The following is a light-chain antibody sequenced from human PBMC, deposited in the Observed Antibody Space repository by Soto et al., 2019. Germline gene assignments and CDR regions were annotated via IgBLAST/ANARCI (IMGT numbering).Light chain of an antibody. J-gene: IGLJ1*01. CDR1: SSDVGGYNY. Sequence: QSALTQPASVSGSPGQSITISCTGTSSDVGGYNYVSWYQQHPGKAPKLMIYEVSNRPSGVSNRFSGSKSGNTASLTISGLQAEDEADYYCSSYTSSCITYVFGTGTKVTVL. CDR3: SSYTSSCITYV. CDR2: EVS. V-gene: IGLV2-14*01.